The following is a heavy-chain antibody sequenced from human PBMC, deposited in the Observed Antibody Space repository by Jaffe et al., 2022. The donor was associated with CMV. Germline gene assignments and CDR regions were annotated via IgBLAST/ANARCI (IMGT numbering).Heavy chain of an antibody. CDR2: IKQDGSEI. Sequence: VQLVESGGGLVQPGGSLRLSCAASGFTFSRHWMSWIRQAPGNGLEWVANIKQDGSEIYYVDSVKGRFTISRDNAKNSLYLQMNSLGAEDTAVYYCARIAKSEMGIIRRDFDYWGQGTLVTVSS. V-gene: IGHV3-7*04. CDR3: ARIAKSEMGIIRRDFDY. CDR1: GFTFSRHW. J-gene: IGHJ4*02. D-gene: IGHD3-10*01.